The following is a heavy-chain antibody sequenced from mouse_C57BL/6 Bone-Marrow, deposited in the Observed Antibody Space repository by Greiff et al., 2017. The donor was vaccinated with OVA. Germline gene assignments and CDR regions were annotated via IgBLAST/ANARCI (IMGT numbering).Heavy chain of an antibody. CDR2: INPGSGGT. V-gene: IGHV1-54*01. CDR1: GYAFTNYL. J-gene: IGHJ4*01. CDR3: ARYYGSSTGAMDY. D-gene: IGHD1-1*01. Sequence: QVQLKQSGAELVRPGTSVKVSCKASGYAFTNYLIEWVKQRPGQGLEWIGVINPGSGGTNYNEKFKGKATLTADKSSSTAYMQLSSLTSEDSAVYFCARYYGSSTGAMDYWGQGTSVTVSS.